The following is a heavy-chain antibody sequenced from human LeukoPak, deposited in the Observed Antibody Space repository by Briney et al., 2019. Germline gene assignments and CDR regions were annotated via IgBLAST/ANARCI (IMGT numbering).Heavy chain of an antibody. CDR1: GFTFSTCA. V-gene: IGHV3-23*01. CDR2: ISGSGGST. J-gene: IGHJ4*02. CDR3: AKGRGTAVTSAANY. Sequence: GGSLRLSCAASGFTFSTCAMGWVRQAPGKGLGWVSAISGSGGSTYYADSVKDRFSISRDNSKTTVSLQMNSLRAEDTAVYYCAKGRGTAVTSAANYWGREPWSPSPQ. D-gene: IGHD4-17*01.